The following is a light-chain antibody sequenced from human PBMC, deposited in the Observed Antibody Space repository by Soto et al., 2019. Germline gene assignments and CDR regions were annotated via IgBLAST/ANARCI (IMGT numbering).Light chain of an antibody. V-gene: IGLV1-40*01. Sequence: QPVLTQPPSVSGAPGQRVTISCTGSSSNIGACYDVHWYQQLPGTAPKLLIYGNSNRPSGVPDRFSGSKSGTSASLAITGLQAEDEADYYCQSYDSSLSGSRVFGTGTKLTVL. CDR2: GNS. CDR1: SSNIGACYD. CDR3: QSYDSSLSGSRV. J-gene: IGLJ1*01.